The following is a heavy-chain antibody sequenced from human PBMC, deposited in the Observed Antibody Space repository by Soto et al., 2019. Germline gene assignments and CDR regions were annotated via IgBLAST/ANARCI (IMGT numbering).Heavy chain of an antibody. V-gene: IGHV4-30-4*01. CDR3: ARDRHYGDYWYYYL. Sequence: QVQLQESGPGLVKPSQTLSLTCTVSGGSISSGDYYWSWIRQPPGKGLVWIGYIYYSGSTYYNPSHKSRVNISVDTSKNHFSLKLGSVTAADTAVYYCARDRHYGDYWYYYLWGRGTLVTVSS. J-gene: IGHJ2*01. D-gene: IGHD4-17*01. CDR1: GGSISSGDYY. CDR2: IYYSGST.